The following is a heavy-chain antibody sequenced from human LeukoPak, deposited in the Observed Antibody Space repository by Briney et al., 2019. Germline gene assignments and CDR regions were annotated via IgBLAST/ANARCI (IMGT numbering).Heavy chain of an antibody. CDR1: GYTFTGYY. V-gene: IGHV1-2*02. D-gene: IGHD5-12*01. CDR3: ARQRGYSGYDSPANFDY. J-gene: IGHJ4*02. Sequence: ASVKVSCKASGYTFTGYYMHWVRQAPGQGLEWMGWINPNSGGTNYAQKFQGRVTMTRDTSKNQFSLKLSSVTAADTAVYYCARQRGYSGYDSPANFDYWGQGTLVTVSS. CDR2: INPNSGGT.